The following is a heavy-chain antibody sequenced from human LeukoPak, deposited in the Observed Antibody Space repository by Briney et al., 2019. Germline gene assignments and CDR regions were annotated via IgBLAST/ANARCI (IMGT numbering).Heavy chain of an antibody. V-gene: IGHV4-38-2*02. CDR2: IYHSGST. CDR3: AGQTGDAFDY. D-gene: IGHD7-27*01. J-gene: IGHJ4*02. CDR1: GYSISSGYY. Sequence: SETLSLTCTVSGYSISSGYYWGWIRQPPGKGLEWIGSIYHSGSTYYNPSLKSRVTISVDTSKNQFSLKLSSVTAADTAVYYCAGQTGDAFDYWGQGTLVTVSS.